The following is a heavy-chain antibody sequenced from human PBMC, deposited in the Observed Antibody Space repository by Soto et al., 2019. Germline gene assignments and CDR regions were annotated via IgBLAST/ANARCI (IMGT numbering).Heavy chain of an antibody. CDR2: INTDNGDT. D-gene: IGHD3-10*01. Sequence: GASVKVSCKASGYVFTNFAIHWVRQAPGQGLEWMGWINTDNGDTKYSQKFQGTVTITRDTSASTAYMEVSSLTSQDTAVYYCARGVGSGSYYDWNNYFDPWGQGSLVTVSS. CDR1: GYVFTNFA. V-gene: IGHV1-3*04. J-gene: IGHJ5*02. CDR3: ARGVGSGSYYDWNNYFDP.